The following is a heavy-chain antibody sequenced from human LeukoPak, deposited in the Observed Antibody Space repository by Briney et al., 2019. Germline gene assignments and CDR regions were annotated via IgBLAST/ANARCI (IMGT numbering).Heavy chain of an antibody. CDR1: GFTFSSYS. J-gene: IGHJ4*02. D-gene: IGHD3-22*01. V-gene: IGHV3-21*01. CDR3: ARGDYYDSTPLDY. Sequence: GGSLRLSCAASGFTFSSYSMNWVRQAPGKGLEWVSSISSSSSYIYYADSVRGRFTISRDNAKNSLYLQMNSLRAEDTAVYYCARGDYYDSTPLDYWGQGTLVTVSS. CDR2: ISSSSSYI.